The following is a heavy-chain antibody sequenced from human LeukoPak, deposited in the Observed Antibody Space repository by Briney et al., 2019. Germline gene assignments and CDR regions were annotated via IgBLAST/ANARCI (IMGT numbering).Heavy chain of an antibody. Sequence: GGPLKISCKGSGSPFTSYWIGWARQLPGKGLEWMGIIYPGDSDTRYSPSFQGQVTISADKSISTAYLQWSSLKASDTAMYYCARRTRVMVLDAFDIWGQGTMVTVSS. CDR3: ARRTRVMVLDAFDI. J-gene: IGHJ3*02. CDR2: IYPGDSDT. V-gene: IGHV5-51*01. D-gene: IGHD2-2*01. CDR1: GSPFTSYW.